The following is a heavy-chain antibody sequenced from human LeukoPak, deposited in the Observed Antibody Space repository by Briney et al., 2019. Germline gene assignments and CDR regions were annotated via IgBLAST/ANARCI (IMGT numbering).Heavy chain of an antibody. Sequence: GGSLRLSCAASGFTFDDYGMSWIRQAPGKGLEWVSYISSSGSTIYYADSVKGRFTISRDNAKNSLYLQMNSLRAEDTAVYYCARVEEYSSYLKWFDPWGQGTLVTVSS. CDR1: GFTFDDYG. D-gene: IGHD6-6*01. CDR3: ARVEEYSSYLKWFDP. CDR2: ISSSGSTI. V-gene: IGHV3-11*04. J-gene: IGHJ5*02.